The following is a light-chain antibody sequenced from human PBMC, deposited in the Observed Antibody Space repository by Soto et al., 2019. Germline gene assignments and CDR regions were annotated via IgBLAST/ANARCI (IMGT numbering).Light chain of an antibody. Sequence: QSALTQPASVSGSPGQSITISCTGTSSDVGGYNYVSWYQQHPGKAPKLMIYEVSNRPSGVSNCFSGSKSGNTASLTISGLQAEDEADYYCSSYTSSSTVVVFGGGTKLTVL. V-gene: IGLV2-14*01. CDR2: EVS. CDR1: SSDVGGYNY. J-gene: IGLJ2*01. CDR3: SSYTSSSTVVV.